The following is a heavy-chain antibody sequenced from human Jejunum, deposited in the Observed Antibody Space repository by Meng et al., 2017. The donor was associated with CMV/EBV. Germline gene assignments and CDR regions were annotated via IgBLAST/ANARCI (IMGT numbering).Heavy chain of an antibody. CDR1: TFDIYS. Sequence: TFDIYSMNWGRQAPGKGLEWVSIINAGGDRTYYAASVKGRFTISRDNSKNTLFLQMNGLRAEDTAVYFCARAWFTVDIMTGPSSVSDYWGQGTLVTVSS. D-gene: IGHD3-9*01. CDR3: ARAWFTVDIMTGPSSVSDY. CDR2: INAGGDRT. V-gene: IGHV3-23*01. J-gene: IGHJ4*02.